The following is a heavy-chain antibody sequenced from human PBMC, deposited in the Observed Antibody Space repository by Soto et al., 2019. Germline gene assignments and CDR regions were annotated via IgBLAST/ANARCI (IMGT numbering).Heavy chain of an antibody. J-gene: IGHJ2*01. CDR2: FDPEDGET. CDR3: ATVSGGNWYFDL. V-gene: IGHV1-24*01. Sequence: QVQLVQSGAEVKKPVASVKVSCKVSGYTLTDLSMHWVRQAPGKGLEWMGGFDPEDGETIYAQKFQGRVTMTEDTSTDTAYMELSSLRSEDTAVYYCATVSGGNWYFDLWGRGTLVTVSS. CDR1: GYTLTDLS. D-gene: IGHD3-16*01.